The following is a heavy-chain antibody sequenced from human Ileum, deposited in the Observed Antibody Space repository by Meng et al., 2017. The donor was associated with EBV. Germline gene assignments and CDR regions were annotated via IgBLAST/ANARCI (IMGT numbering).Heavy chain of an antibody. D-gene: IGHD3-22*01. J-gene: IGHJ4*02. CDR1: GYSRSSTNW. V-gene: IGHV4-28*01. CDR2: IYYSGST. CDR3: ARNVPGTSAYYD. Sequence: QVQGQESGPGLVKPSDTLSLTCAISGYSRSSTNWWGLIRQPPGKGLEWIGYIYYSGSTSYNPSLKSRVTMSVDTSKNQFSLNLNSVTAVDTAVYYCARNVPGTSAYYDWGQGTLVTVSS.